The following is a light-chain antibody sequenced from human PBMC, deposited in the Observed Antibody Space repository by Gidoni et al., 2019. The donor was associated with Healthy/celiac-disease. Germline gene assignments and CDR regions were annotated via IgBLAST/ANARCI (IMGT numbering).Light chain of an antibody. CDR2: TAS. CDR1: QSISSW. J-gene: IGKJ1*01. Sequence: DIQMTQSPSTLSASVGDRVTITCRARQSISSWLAWYQQKPGKAPQLLIYTASSLESGVPSRFSGSGSGTAFTLTISRLQPDDFATYYCQQYNSYCTFGQGTKVEIK. V-gene: IGKV1-5*03. CDR3: QQYNSYCT.